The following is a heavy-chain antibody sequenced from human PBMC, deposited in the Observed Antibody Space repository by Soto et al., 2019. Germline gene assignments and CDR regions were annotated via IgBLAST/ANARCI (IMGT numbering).Heavy chain of an antibody. Sequence: PSETLSLTCTVSGGSISSHYWSWIRQPPGKGLEWIGYIYYSGSTNYNPSLKSRVTISVDTSKNQFSLKLSSVTAADTAVYYCARQGYSYGTYLDYWGQGTLVTVSS. CDR1: GGSISSHY. CDR2: IYYSGST. CDR3: ARQGYSYGTYLDY. D-gene: IGHD5-18*01. J-gene: IGHJ4*02. V-gene: IGHV4-59*08.